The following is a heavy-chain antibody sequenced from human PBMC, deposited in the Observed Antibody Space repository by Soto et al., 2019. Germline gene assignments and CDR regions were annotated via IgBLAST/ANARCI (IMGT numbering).Heavy chain of an antibody. CDR3: AKANAAYDFWSGSYKGATFDF. Sequence: GGSLRLSCAAAGFTFSAYAMSWVRQAPGKGLEWVSLISGRGRTSYYADSVKGRFTISRDNSQNTLYLQMNSLRAEDTAVYYCAKANAAYDFWSGSYKGATFDFWGRRTVVTVSS. D-gene: IGHD3-3*01. CDR2: ISGRGRTS. V-gene: IGHV3-23*01. CDR1: GFTFSAYA. J-gene: IGHJ4*02.